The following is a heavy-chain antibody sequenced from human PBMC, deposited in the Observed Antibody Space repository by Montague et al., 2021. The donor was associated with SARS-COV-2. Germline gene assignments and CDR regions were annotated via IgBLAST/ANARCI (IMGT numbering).Heavy chain of an antibody. J-gene: IGHJ4*02. CDR2: ISSSGSTL. Sequence: SLRLSCAASGFTVSSYDLNWVRQAPGKGLEWVSYISSSGSTLYYSYSXXVLFPISRDNAKNSLYLQMNSLRAEDTAVSYCARVSVGGYYDSSGYPNDGYFDYWGQGTLVTVSS. D-gene: IGHD3-22*01. V-gene: IGHV3-48*03. CDR3: ARVSVGGYYDSSGYPNDGYFDY. CDR1: GFTVSSYD.